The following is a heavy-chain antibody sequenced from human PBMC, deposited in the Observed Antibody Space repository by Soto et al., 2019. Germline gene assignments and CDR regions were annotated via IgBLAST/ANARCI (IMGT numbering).Heavy chain of an antibody. D-gene: IGHD4-17*01. Sequence: QVQLVQSGAEVKKPGSSVKVSCKASGGTFSSYAISWVRQAPGQGLEWMGGIIPIFGTANYAQKFQGRVTITADESTSTAYMELSSLRSEDTAVYYCARDSEALPRNGDYCPFDYCGQGTLVTVSS. V-gene: IGHV1-69*01. CDR1: GGTFSSYA. CDR2: IIPIFGTA. CDR3: ARDSEALPRNGDYCPFDY. J-gene: IGHJ4*02.